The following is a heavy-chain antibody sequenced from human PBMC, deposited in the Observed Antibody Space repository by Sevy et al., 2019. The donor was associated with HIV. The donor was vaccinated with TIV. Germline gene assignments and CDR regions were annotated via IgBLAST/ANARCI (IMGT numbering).Heavy chain of an antibody. J-gene: IGHJ4*02. CDR2: INAGNGKT. CDR3: ARDYFGSGTFYNGNFFDY. V-gene: IGHV1-3*01. Sequence: ASVKVSCKASGYTFTSYAFHWVRQAPGQRLEWMGWINAGNGKTKYSEKFKGRVTITRDTSASTAYMELSSLRSEDTAVYYCARDYFGSGTFYNGNFFDYWGQGTLVTVSS. CDR1: GYTFTSYA. D-gene: IGHD3-10*01.